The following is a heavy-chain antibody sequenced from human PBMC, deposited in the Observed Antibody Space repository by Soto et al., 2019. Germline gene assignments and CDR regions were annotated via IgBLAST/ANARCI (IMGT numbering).Heavy chain of an antibody. V-gene: IGHV4-39*01. D-gene: IGHD3-22*01. J-gene: IGHJ3*02. CDR3: ARHLPAMIIVVAFDI. CDR1: GGSISSSNYY. Sequence: PSETLSLTCTVSGGSISSSNYYWGWIRQPPGKGLEWIGSIYYSGSTYYNPSLKSRVTISVDTSKNQFSLKLSSVTAADTAVYYCARHLPAMIIVVAFDIWGQGTMVTVSS. CDR2: IYYSGST.